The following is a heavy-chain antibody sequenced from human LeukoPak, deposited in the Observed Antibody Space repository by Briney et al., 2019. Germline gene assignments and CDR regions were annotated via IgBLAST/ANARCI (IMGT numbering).Heavy chain of an antibody. CDR3: ARYSYDQGVGY. V-gene: IGHV4-30-4*08. J-gene: IGHJ4*02. CDR2: IYYSGST. Sequence: TLSLTCTVSGGSISSYYWSWIRQPPGKGLEWIGYIYYSGSTYYNPSLKSRVTISVDTSKNQFSLKLSSVTAADTAVYYCARYSYDQGVGYWGQGTLVTVSS. CDR1: GGSISSYY. D-gene: IGHD5-18*01.